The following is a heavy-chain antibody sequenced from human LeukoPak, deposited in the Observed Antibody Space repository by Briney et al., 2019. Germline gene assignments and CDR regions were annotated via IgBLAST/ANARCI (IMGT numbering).Heavy chain of an antibody. CDR1: GFTFSNYA. V-gene: IGHV3-23*01. D-gene: IGHD5-12*01. CDR3: SKARIEMRGMVATIGWFDP. Sequence: GGSLRLSCAASGFTFSNYAMSWVRQAPGKGLEWVSAISGSGGSTYYADSVKGRFTISRDNSKNTLYLQMNGLRAEDTAVYYCSKARIEMRGMVATIGWFDPWGQGTQVIVSS. J-gene: IGHJ5*02. CDR2: ISGSGGST.